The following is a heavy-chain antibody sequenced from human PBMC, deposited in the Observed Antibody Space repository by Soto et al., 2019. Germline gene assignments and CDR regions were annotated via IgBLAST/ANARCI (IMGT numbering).Heavy chain of an antibody. CDR3: AKDGSTTVITSSFY. V-gene: IGHV3-23*01. CDR1: GFTFSSYG. CDR2: ISGGGGTT. D-gene: IGHD4-17*01. J-gene: IGHJ4*02. Sequence: EVQLLESGGGLVQPGGSLRLSCAASGFTFSSYGMSWVRQAPGKGLEWVTAISGGGGTTYYAESVKGRVTIFRDNSKNTLFLQMNSLRAEDTAVYYCAKDGSTTVITSSFYWGQGTLVTVSS.